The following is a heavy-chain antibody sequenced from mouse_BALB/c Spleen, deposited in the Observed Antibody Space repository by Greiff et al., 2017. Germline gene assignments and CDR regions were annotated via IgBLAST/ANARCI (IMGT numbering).Heavy chain of an antibody. J-gene: IGHJ2*01. CDR2: IWSDGST. Sequence: QVQLQQSGPDLVAPSQSLSITCTVSGFSLTSYGVHWVRQPPGKGLEWLVVIWSDGSTTYNSALKSRLSISKDNSKSQVFLKMNSLQTDDTAMYYCARHGSSYYFDYWAKAPLSQSPQ. CDR1: GFSLTSYG. CDR3: ARHGSSYYFDY. V-gene: IGHV2-6-2*01. D-gene: IGHD1-1*01.